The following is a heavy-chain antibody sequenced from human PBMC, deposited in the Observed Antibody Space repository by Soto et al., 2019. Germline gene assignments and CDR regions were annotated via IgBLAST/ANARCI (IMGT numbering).Heavy chain of an antibody. CDR1: GFPFSSYA. CDR3: ASSPGIAAAGDY. V-gene: IGHV3-30-3*01. J-gene: IGHJ4*02. D-gene: IGHD6-13*01. CDR2: ISYDGSNK. Sequence: QVQLVESGGGVVQPGRSLRLSCAASGFPFSSYAMHWVRQAPGKGLEWVAVISYDGSNKYYADSVKGRFTISRDNSKNTRYLQMNSLRAEDTAVYYCASSPGIAAAGDYWGQGTLVTVSS.